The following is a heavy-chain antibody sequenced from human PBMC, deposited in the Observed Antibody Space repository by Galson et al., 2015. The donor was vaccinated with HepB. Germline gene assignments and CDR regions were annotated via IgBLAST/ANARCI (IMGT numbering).Heavy chain of an antibody. CDR2: IKSSSSTI. D-gene: IGHD6-13*01. Sequence: SLRLSCAASGFTFSSYSMNWVRQAPGKGLERVSYIKSSSSTILYADSVKGRFTISRDNAKNSLYLRMNSLRDEDTAEYYCAREVPDPRAAPFNYWGLGTLVTVSS. J-gene: IGHJ4*02. CDR1: GFTFSSYS. CDR3: AREVPDPRAAPFNY. V-gene: IGHV3-48*02.